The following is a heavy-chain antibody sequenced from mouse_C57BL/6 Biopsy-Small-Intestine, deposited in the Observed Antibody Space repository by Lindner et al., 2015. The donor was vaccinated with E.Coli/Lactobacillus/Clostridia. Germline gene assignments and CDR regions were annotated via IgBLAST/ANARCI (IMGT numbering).Heavy chain of an antibody. Sequence: VQLQESGAELVKPGASVKLSCKTSGYAFTEYTIHWVKQKSGQGLEWIGWFYPGSDTLRYNEKFKDKATFTADTSSNTAYMQLSSLTTEDSAIYYCAREGDYDYDVVDYWGQGTTLTVSS. CDR1: GYAFTEYT. CDR3: AREGDYDYDVVDY. CDR2: FYPGSDTL. V-gene: IGHV1-62-2*01. D-gene: IGHD2-4*01. J-gene: IGHJ2*01.